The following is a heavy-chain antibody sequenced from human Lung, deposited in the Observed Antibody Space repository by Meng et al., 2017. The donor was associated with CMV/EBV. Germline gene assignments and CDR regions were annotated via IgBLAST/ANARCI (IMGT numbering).Heavy chain of an antibody. CDR2: IKEDGSGQ. CDR3: VRYANSHYGMDV. CDR1: GFTFTTFW. D-gene: IGHD2-21*01. Sequence: GEXXKISCAASGFTFTTFWMTWVRQAPGKGLQWVANIKEDGSGQWYVDSVKGRFTISRDNAKQSVHLQMDSLRAEDTAVYYCVRYANSHYGMDVWDQGTTVTVSS. J-gene: IGHJ6*02. V-gene: IGHV3-7*01.